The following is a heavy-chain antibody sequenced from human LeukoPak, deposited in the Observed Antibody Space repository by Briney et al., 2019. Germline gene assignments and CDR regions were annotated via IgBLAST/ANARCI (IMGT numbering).Heavy chain of an antibody. CDR2: INHSGGT. CDR1: GGSFSGYY. Sequence: KPSETLSLTCAVYGGSFSGYYWSWICQPPGKGLEWIGEINHSGGTNYNPSLKSRVTISVDTSKSQFSLKLSSVTAADTAVYYCAGGGLRKHWFDPWGQGTLVTVSS. CDR3: AGGGLRKHWFDP. V-gene: IGHV4-34*01. J-gene: IGHJ5*02.